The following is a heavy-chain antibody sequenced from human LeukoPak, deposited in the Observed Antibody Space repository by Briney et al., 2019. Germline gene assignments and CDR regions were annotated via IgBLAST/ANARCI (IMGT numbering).Heavy chain of an antibody. CDR2: IDNDGSNT. Sequence: PGGSLRLSCAASGFTFNNHWMHWARQVPGKGLEWVSRIDNDGSNTIYADSVKARFTISRDNAKNTLYLQMNSLRAEDTAMYYCSRDRPHNWFDPWGQGTLVTVSS. J-gene: IGHJ5*02. CDR3: SRDRPHNWFDP. CDR1: GFTFNNHW. V-gene: IGHV3-74*01.